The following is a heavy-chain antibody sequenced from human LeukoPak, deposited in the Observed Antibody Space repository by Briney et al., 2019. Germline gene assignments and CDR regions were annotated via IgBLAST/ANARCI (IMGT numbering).Heavy chain of an antibody. CDR3: TRVTSWRTGFDY. CDR1: GLSFEAYG. Sequence: GGSLSLSCPAPGLSFEAYGMYWVQQATWKCLERVSGITWNSDDMAYADSVKGRFTISRDNAKNCLYLQMNSLTVEDTALYYCTRVTSWRTGFDYWGQGTLVTVSS. D-gene: IGHD1-1*01. CDR2: ITWNSDDM. J-gene: IGHJ4*02. V-gene: IGHV3-9*01.